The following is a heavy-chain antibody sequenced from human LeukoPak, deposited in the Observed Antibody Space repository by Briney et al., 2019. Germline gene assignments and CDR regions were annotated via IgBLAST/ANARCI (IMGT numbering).Heavy chain of an antibody. J-gene: IGHJ3*02. V-gene: IGHV3-30*18. Sequence: GGSLRLSCAASGFTFSSYGMHWVRQAPGKGLEWVAVISYDGSNKYYADSVKGRFTISRDNSKNTLYLQMNSLRAEDTAVYYCAKDGRGNPRGGSYFPDAFDIWGQGTMVTVSS. CDR1: GFTFSSYG. CDR2: ISYDGSNK. D-gene: IGHD1-26*01. CDR3: AKDGRGNPRGGSYFPDAFDI.